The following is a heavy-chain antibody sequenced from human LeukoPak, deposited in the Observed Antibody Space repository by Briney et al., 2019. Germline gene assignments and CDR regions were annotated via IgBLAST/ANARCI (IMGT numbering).Heavy chain of an antibody. D-gene: IGHD3-22*01. J-gene: IGHJ4*02. V-gene: IGHV3-21*01. CDR1: GFTFSSYS. CDR3: ARDMRCSRCSSGYYSYFDY. CDR2: ISSSSSYI. Sequence: GGSLRLSCAASGFTFSSYSMNWVRQAPGKGLEWVSSISSSSSYIYYADSVKGRFTISRDNAKNSLYLQMNSLRAEDTAVYYCARDMRCSRCSSGYYSYFDYWGQGTLVTVSS.